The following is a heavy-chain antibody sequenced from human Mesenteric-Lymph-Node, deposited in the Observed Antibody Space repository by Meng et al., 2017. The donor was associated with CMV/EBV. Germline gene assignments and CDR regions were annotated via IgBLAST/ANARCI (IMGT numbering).Heavy chain of an antibody. CDR3: ARVVPPGYCSSTSCSFFDY. D-gene: IGHD2-2*01. J-gene: IGHJ4*02. CDR1: GGSISTSTYY. Sequence: SETLSLTCTVSGGSISTSTYYWGWIRQPPGKGLEWIGTISYRGSTYYNPSLMSRVTISVDTSKNQFSLKLNSVTAADTAVYYCARVVPPGYCSSTSCSFFDYWGQGTLVTVSS. CDR2: ISYRGST. V-gene: IGHV4-39*07.